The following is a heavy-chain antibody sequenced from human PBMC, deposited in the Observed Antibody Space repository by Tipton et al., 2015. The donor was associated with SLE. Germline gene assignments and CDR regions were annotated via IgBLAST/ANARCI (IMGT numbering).Heavy chain of an antibody. CDR1: GFTFSSYS. CDR2: ISSSSSYI. V-gene: IGHV3-21*01. D-gene: IGHD4-17*01. Sequence: LRLSCAASGFTFSSYSMNWVRQAPGKGLEWVSSISSSSSYIYYADSVKGRFTISRDNAKNSLYLQMNSLRAEDTAVYYCARDPDGVKNFDYWGQGTLVTVSS. CDR3: ARDPDGVKNFDY. J-gene: IGHJ4*02.